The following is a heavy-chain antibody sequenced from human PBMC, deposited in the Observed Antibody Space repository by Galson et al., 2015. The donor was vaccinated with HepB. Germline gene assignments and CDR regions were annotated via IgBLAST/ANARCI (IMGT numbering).Heavy chain of an antibody. CDR1: GFSLSTSGVG. CDR3: ARLRYFDWFAADYFDY. CDR2: IYWDDDK. D-gene: IGHD3-9*01. V-gene: IGHV2-5*02. J-gene: IGHJ4*02. Sequence: PALVKPTQTLTLTCTFSGFSLSTSGVGVGWIRQPPGKALEWLALIYWDDDKRYSPSLKSRLTITKDTSKNQVVLTMTNMDPVDTATYYCARLRYFDWFAADYFDYWGQGTLVTVSS.